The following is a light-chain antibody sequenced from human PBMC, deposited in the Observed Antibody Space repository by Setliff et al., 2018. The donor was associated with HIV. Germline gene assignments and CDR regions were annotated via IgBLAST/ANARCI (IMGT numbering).Light chain of an antibody. J-gene: IGLJ1*01. V-gene: IGLV2-23*02. Sequence: QSALTQPASVSGSPGQSITISCTGTSSDVGRYNLVPWYQQHPGKAPKLLIYDVSKRPSGVSNRFSGSKSVNTASLTISGLQAEDESDYFCCSYAGGSTYVFGTGTKV. CDR3: CSYAGGSTYV. CDR1: SSDVGRYNL. CDR2: DVS.